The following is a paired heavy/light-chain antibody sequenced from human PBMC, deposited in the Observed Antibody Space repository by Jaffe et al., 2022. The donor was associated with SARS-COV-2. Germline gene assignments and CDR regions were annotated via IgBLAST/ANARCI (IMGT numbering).Light chain of an antibody. CDR1: SSNIGSYT. CDR2: SYN. CDR3: AAWDDSLNGYV. V-gene: IGLV1-44*01. J-gene: IGLJ1*01. Sequence: QSVLTQPPSASGTPGQRVTISCSGSSSNIGSYTVNWYQQLPGTAPKLLIYSYNQRPSGVPDRFSGSKSGTSASLAISGLQSEDEGDYHCAAWDDSLNGYVFGTGTKVTVL.
Heavy chain of an antibody. CDR2: INTNTGNP. J-gene: IGHJ3*02. V-gene: IGHV7-4-1*02. Sequence: QVQLVQSGSELKKPGASVKVSCKASANTFSTYAMNWLRQAPGQGLEWMGWINTNTGNPTYAQGFTGRFVFSLDTSVSTAYLQISSLKTEDTAVYYCANNGVGTTDPYSFNIWGRGTMVTVSS. CDR1: ANTFSTYA. D-gene: IGHD1-26*01. CDR3: ANNGVGTTDPYSFNI.